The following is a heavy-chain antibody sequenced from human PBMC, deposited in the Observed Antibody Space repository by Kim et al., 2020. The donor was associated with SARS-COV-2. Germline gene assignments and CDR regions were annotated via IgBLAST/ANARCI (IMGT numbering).Heavy chain of an antibody. CDR1: GFTFSSYA. CDR2: ISYDGSNK. J-gene: IGHJ4*02. CDR3: AREYGGNSFDY. V-gene: IGHV3-30*04. Sequence: GGSLRLSCAASGFTFSSYAMHWVRQAPGKGLEWVAVISYDGSNKYYADSVKGRFTISRDNSKNTLYLQMNSLRAEDTAVYYCAREYGGNSFDYWGQGTLVTVSS. D-gene: IGHD2-21*02.